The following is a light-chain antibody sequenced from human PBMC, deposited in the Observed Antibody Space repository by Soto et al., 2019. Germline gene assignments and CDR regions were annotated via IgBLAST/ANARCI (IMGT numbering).Light chain of an antibody. CDR3: QQYGSSIT. V-gene: IGKV3-11*01. J-gene: IGKJ5*01. Sequence: EIVLTQSPATLSFSPGERATPSCRASQSVGSYFAWYQQEPGQTPRLLIYDTSYRATGIPARFSGSGSGTDFALTISGLEPEDFAVYYCQQYGSSITFGQGTRLEIK. CDR2: DTS. CDR1: QSVGSY.